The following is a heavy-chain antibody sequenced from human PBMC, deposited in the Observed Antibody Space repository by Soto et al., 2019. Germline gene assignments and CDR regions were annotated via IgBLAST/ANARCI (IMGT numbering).Heavy chain of an antibody. CDR1: GYTFSTYA. CDR2: LNGGTGQT. Sequence: ASVKVSCKASGYTFSTYAMHWVLQAPGQSLEWRGWLNGGTGQTRYSQKFQDRVIITRDTSASTGYMELSSLTSEDTAVYYCARGKGMEENYFYYGLDIWGQGTTVTVS. V-gene: IGHV1-3*01. CDR3: ARGKGMEENYFYYGLDI. D-gene: IGHD1-1*01. J-gene: IGHJ6*02.